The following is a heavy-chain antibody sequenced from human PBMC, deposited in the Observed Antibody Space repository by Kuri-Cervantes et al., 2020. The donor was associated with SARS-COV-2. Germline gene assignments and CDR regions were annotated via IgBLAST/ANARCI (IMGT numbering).Heavy chain of an antibody. D-gene: IGHD2-15*01. CDR1: GFTFSSYG. J-gene: IGHJ4*02. CDR2: ISYDGSNK. Sequence: LSLTCAASGFTFSSYGMHWVRQAPGKGLEWVAVISYDGSNKNYADSVKGRFTISRDNSKNTLYLQMNSLRAEDTAVYYCARILGGGHDDYWGQGTLVTVSS. V-gene: IGHV3-30*03. CDR3: ARILGGGHDDY.